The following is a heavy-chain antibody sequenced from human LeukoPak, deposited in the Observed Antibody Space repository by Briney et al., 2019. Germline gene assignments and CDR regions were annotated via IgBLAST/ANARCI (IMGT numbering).Heavy chain of an antibody. CDR3: ARVNYYGSGSYYNVYYFDY. CDR2: IYYSGST. V-gene: IGHV4-30-4*01. D-gene: IGHD3-10*01. Sequence: SQTLSLTCTVSGGSISSGDYYWSWIRQPPGKGLEWIGYIYYSGSTYYNPSLKSRVTISVDTSKNQFSLKLSSVTAADTAVYYCARVNYYGSGSYYNVYYFDYWGQGTLVTVSS. CDR1: GGSISSGDYY. J-gene: IGHJ4*02.